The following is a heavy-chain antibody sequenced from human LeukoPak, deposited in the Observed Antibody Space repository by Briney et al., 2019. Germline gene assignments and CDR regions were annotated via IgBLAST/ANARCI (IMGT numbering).Heavy chain of an antibody. Sequence: GASVKVSCKASGYTFTSYYMHWVRQASGQGLEWVGWINPNSGATSYAQKFQGRVTMTRDRSINTAYMELSRLTSDDTAVYYCARGSTYYYYMDVWGKGTTVTVSS. CDR3: ARGSTYYYYMDV. J-gene: IGHJ6*03. V-gene: IGHV1-2*02. CDR1: GYTFTSYY. CDR2: INPNSGAT.